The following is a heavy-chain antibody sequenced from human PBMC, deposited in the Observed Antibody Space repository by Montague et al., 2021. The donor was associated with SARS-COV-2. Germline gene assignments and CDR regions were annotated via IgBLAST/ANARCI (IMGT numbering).Heavy chain of an antibody. D-gene: IGHD2-2*01. CDR1: GVSVTDYY. Sequence: SETRSLTCTVSGVSVTDYYWSWIRQPPGKGLEWVGDVLYNKGTNFNPSLKSRVTISVDTSKNHFTLRLSSVTAADTAVYYCANFRRTQLLFGTLYYGMDVWGQGTTVTVSS. J-gene: IGHJ6*02. V-gene: IGHV4-59*02. CDR3: ANFRRTQLLFGTLYYGMDV. CDR2: VLYNKGT.